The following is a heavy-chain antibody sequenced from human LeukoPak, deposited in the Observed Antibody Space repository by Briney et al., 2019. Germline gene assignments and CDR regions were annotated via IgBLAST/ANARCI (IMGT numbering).Heavy chain of an antibody. CDR3: ARLGFYYYDSSGYYFDY. CDR2: IYHSGST. J-gene: IGHJ4*02. CDR1: GYSISSGYY. D-gene: IGHD3-22*01. Sequence: PSETLSLTCTVSGYSISSGYYWGWIRQPPGKGLEWIGSIYHSGSTYYNPSLKSRVTISVDTSKNQFSLKLSSVTAADTAVYYCARLGFYYYDSSGYYFDYWGQGTLVTVSS. V-gene: IGHV4-38-2*02.